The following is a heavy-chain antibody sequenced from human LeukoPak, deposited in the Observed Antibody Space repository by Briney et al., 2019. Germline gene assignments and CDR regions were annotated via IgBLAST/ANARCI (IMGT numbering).Heavy chain of an antibody. V-gene: IGHV3-23*01. D-gene: IGHD6-25*01. CDR3: AKGPIEAAAHGLYFDY. CDR2: ISSSGGKT. CDR1: RFTCTGYA. J-gene: IGHJ4*02. Sequence: AGSLRRSCAGSRFTCTGYAMSWVRQAPGKGLEGGSVISSSGGKTYSADFVKGRCTISRDNAKNKLYLQMKSLRAEDTAVYFCAKGPIEAAAHGLYFDYWGQGTLATVSS.